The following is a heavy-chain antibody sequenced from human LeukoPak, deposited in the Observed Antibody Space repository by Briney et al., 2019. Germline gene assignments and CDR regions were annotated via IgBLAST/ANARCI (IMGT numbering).Heavy chain of an antibody. CDR1: GFTFSSYA. CDR2: ISYDGSNK. Sequence: GGSLRLSCAASGFTFSSYAMHWVRQAPGKGLEWVAVISYDGSNKYYADSVKGRFTISRDNSKNTLYLRMNSLRAEDTAVYYCARTIFGVMDVWGQGTTVTVSS. V-gene: IGHV3-30-3*01. J-gene: IGHJ6*02. CDR3: ARTIFGVMDV. D-gene: IGHD3-3*01.